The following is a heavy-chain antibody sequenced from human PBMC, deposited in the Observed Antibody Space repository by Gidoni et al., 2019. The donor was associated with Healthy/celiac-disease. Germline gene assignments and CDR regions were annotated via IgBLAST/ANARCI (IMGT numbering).Heavy chain of an antibody. Sequence: QVQLQESGPGLVKPSETLSLTCTVSGGSISSYYWSWIRQPPGKGLEWIGYIYYRGSTNYNPSLKSRVTISVDTSKNQFSLKLSSVTAADTAVYYCARGGLKSGRSPFDYWGQGTLVTVSS. CDR1: GGSISSYY. CDR2: IYYRGST. CDR3: ARGGLKSGRSPFDY. D-gene: IGHD3-3*01. V-gene: IGHV4-59*01. J-gene: IGHJ4*02.